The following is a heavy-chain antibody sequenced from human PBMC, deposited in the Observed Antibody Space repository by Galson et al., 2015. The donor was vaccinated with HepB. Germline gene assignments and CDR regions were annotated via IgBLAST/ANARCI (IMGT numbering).Heavy chain of an antibody. V-gene: IGHV4-34*01. J-gene: IGHJ5*02. CDR1: GGSFSGYY. CDR3: ASTRLLVRGLKEP. D-gene: IGHD3-10*01. CDR2: INHSGST. Sequence: LSLTCAVYGGSFSGYYWSWIRQPPGKGLEWIGEINHSGSTNYNPSLKSRVTISVDTSKNQFSLKLSSVTAADTAVYYCASTRLLVRGLKEPWGQGTLVTVSS.